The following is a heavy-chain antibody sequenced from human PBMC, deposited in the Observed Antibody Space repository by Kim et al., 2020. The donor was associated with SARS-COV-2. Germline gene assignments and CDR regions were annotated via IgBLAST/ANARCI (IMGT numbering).Heavy chain of an antibody. J-gene: IGHJ6*02. CDR3: ARSIFYNYYYTMDV. CDR2: IKRDASEK. Sequence: GGSLRLSCAASGFAFNTYWMIWVRQAPGKGLEWVANIKRDASEKYYVDSVRGRFTISRDNAKNALYLQMNSLRAEDTAVYYCARSIFYNYYYTMDVWGQGTTVTVSS. D-gene: IGHD3-9*01. CDR1: GFAFNTYW. V-gene: IGHV3-7*01.